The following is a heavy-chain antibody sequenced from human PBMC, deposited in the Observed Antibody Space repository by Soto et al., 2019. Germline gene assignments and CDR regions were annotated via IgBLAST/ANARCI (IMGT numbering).Heavy chain of an antibody. V-gene: IGHV4-34*01. J-gene: IGHJ4*02. CDR1: GGSFSGYY. CDR3: ASGLYY. Sequence: QVQLQQWGAGLLKPSETLSLTCAVYGGSFSGYYWSWIRQPPGKGLEWIGEVNHSGSTNYNPSIKSRFTISIDTSKIQFSLKLSSVTAADTAVYYCASGLYYWGQGTLVTVSS. CDR2: VNHSGST.